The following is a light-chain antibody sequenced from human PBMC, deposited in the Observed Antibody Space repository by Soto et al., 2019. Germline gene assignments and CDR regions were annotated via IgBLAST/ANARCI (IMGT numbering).Light chain of an antibody. CDR2: AAS. CDR3: QQSSTAPFT. J-gene: IGKJ3*01. Sequence: DIQMTQSPSSLSASVGDRVTITCRASQNINTHLNWYQQKPGKAPKLLIFAASSLQSGVPSRFSGSGSRTDFTLTISSLQPEDFATYYCQQSSTAPFTFGPGTKVDIK. CDR1: QNINTH. V-gene: IGKV1-39*01.